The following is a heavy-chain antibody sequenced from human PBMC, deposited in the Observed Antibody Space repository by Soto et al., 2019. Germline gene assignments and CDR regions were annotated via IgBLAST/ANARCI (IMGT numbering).Heavy chain of an antibody. CDR2: IKFDGSEK. CDR1: GFTFSDYW. D-gene: IGHD2-2*01. CDR3: VKDGGYCSSTTCYSPRNHYFDS. J-gene: IGHJ4*02. Sequence: GGSLRLSCAASGFTFSDYWMSWVRQAPGKGPEWVANIKFDGSEKQYVDSVKGRFSISRDNSRNSLFLQINSLRAGDTAVYYCVKDGGYCSSTTCYSPRNHYFDSWGQGTLVTVSS. V-gene: IGHV3-7*03.